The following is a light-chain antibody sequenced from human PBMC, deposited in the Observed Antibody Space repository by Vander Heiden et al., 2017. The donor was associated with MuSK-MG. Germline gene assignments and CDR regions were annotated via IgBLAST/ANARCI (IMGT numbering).Light chain of an antibody. Sequence: DIQMTQSPSSVSASVGDRVTITCRASQHIGNWLAWYQQKPGKGPKLLIYVASTLQSGVPSRFSGSGYGTDFTLAISILQPEDFATYFCQQANSFPLTFGQGTRLEIK. J-gene: IGKJ5*01. CDR2: VAS. CDR3: QQANSFPLT. CDR1: QHIGNW. V-gene: IGKV1-12*01.